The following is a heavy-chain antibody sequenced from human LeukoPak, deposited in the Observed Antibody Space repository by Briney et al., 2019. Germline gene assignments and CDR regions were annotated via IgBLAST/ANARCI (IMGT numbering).Heavy chain of an antibody. Sequence: SETLSLTCTVSGGSISSYYWSWIRRPAGKGLEWIGRIDISGSTNYNPSLKSRVTISVDTSQNQFSLKLSSVTAADTAVYYCARLEKDYYDSSGYFDCWGQGTLVTVSS. J-gene: IGHJ4*02. CDR2: IDISGST. CDR3: ARLEKDYYDSSGYFDC. V-gene: IGHV4-4*07. D-gene: IGHD3-22*01. CDR1: GGSISSYY.